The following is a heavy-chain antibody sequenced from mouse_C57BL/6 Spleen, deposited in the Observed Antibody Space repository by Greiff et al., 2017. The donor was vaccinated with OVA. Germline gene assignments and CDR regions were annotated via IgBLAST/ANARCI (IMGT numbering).Heavy chain of an antibody. Sequence: QVQLKESGAELVKPGASVKMSCKASGYTFTSYWITWVKQRPGQGLEWIGDIYPGSGSTNYNEKFKSKATLTVDTSSSTAYMQLSSLTSEDSAVYYCARNYPYFDYWGQGTTLTVSS. D-gene: IGHD2-1*01. V-gene: IGHV1-55*01. CDR2: IYPGSGST. CDR1: GYTFTSYW. J-gene: IGHJ2*01. CDR3: ARNYPYFDY.